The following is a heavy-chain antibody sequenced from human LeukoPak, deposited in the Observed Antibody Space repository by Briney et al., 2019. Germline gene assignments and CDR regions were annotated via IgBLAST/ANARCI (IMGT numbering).Heavy chain of an antibody. J-gene: IGHJ4*02. D-gene: IGHD3-16*01. CDR1: GGSISSYY. V-gene: IGHV4-59*08. Sequence: SETLSLTCTVSGGSISSYYWSWIRQPPGKGLEWIGYIYYSGSTNYNPSLKSRVTISVDTSKNQFSLKLSSVTAADTAVYYCARGSPLPPGMVLTCYDYVWGYYFDYWGQGTLVTVSS. CDR3: ARGSPLPPGMVLTCYDYVWGYYFDY. CDR2: IYYSGST.